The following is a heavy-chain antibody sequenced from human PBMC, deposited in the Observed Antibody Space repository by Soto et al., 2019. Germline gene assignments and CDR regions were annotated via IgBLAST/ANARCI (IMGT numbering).Heavy chain of an antibody. V-gene: IGHV4-39*01. CDR2: VHYSGIT. D-gene: IGHD3-22*01. CDR3: ARRAHGYPSNWFDP. J-gene: IGHJ5*02. Sequence: QLQLQESGPGLVKPSETLSLACSVSGASVSGGTYYWGWIRQPPGKGLEWVGDVHYSGITHYNPSLMSRATISVDTSHNQFSLKLSSVTAADTAVYYFARRAHGYPSNWFDPWGQGTLVIVSS. CDR1: GASVSGGTYY.